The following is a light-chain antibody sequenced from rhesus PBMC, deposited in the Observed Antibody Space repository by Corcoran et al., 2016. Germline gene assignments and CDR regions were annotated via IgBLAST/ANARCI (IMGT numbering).Light chain of an antibody. CDR1: ENVNNF. J-gene: IGKJ3*01. CDR2: KAS. Sequence: DIQVTQSPSSLSASVGDRVTITCRASENVNNFLNWYQQKPGKAPKPLISKASTLKSGVPSRFSGSGSGTDYTFTISSLQPEDVASYYCQQGYGIPFTFGPGTKLDIK. V-gene: IGKV1-74*01. CDR3: QQGYGIPFT.